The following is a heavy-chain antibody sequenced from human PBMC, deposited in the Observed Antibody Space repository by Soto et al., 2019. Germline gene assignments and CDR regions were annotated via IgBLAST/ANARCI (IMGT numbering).Heavy chain of an antibody. J-gene: IGHJ6*01. D-gene: IGHD3-22*01. Sequence: PGETLKISGNGSGYSFNIYCISWVLQMPGKGLEWMWRIDPSDSYTNYSPSFQGHVTISADKSISTAYLQWSSLKASDTAMYYCARFTMIVGGDFRGQGTTVTVSS. CDR3: ARFTMIVGGDF. CDR1: GYSFNIYC. CDR2: IDPSDSYT. V-gene: IGHV5-10-1*01.